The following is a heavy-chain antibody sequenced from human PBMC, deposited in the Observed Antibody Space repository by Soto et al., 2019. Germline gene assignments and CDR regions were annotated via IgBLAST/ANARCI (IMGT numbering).Heavy chain of an antibody. CDR1: GGSISSGGYY. CDR2: IYYSGST. Sequence: SETLSLTCTVSGGSISSGGYYWSWIRQHPGKGLEWIGYIYYSGSTYYNPSLKSRVTISVDTSKNQFSLKLSSVTAADTAVYYCARFSSYGIQLFDYWGQGTLVTVSS. J-gene: IGHJ4*02. V-gene: IGHV4-31*03. D-gene: IGHD5-18*01. CDR3: ARFSSYGIQLFDY.